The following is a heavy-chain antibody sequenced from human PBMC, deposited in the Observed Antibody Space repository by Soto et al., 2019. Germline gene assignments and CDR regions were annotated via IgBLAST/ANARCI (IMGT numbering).Heavy chain of an antibody. CDR1: GYTFTSYG. J-gene: IGHJ4*02. CDR3: ARDLILYSSSWYSLDY. D-gene: IGHD6-13*01. CDR2: ISAYNGNT. V-gene: IGHV1-18*01. Sequence: QVQLVQSGAEVKKPGASVKVSCKASGYTFTSYGISWVRQAPGQGLEWMGWISAYNGNTNYAQKLQGGVTMTTDTSTSTAYMELRSLRSDDTAVYYCARDLILYSSSWYSLDYWGQGTLVTVSS.